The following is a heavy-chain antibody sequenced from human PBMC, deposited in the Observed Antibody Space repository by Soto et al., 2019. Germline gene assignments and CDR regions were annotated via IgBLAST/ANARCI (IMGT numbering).Heavy chain of an antibody. J-gene: IGHJ4*02. Sequence: EVQLLESGGGLVQPGGSLRLSCAASGFSFSTYSMAWVRQAPGKGPEWVSGLNHGGAYTFYADSVKGRFTISVDISQNTVYLQMNSLRTEDTAVYYCAKWSGYGDAWGQGTLVTVSS. CDR2: LNHGGAYT. CDR3: AKWSGYGDA. CDR1: GFSFSTYS. V-gene: IGHV3-23*01. D-gene: IGHD4-17*01.